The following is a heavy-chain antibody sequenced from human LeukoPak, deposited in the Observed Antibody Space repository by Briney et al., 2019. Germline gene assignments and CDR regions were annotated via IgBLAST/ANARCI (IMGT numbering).Heavy chain of an antibody. Sequence: GSVKVSCKASGYTFTGYYMHWVRQAPGQGLEWMGWINPNSGGTNYAQKFQGRVTMTRDTSISTAYMELSRLRSDDTAVYYCASSHSKYYYYYMDVWGKGTTVTVSS. J-gene: IGHJ6*03. CDR2: INPNSGGT. CDR1: GYTFTGYY. CDR3: ASSHSKYYYYYMDV. V-gene: IGHV1-2*02. D-gene: IGHD4-11*01.